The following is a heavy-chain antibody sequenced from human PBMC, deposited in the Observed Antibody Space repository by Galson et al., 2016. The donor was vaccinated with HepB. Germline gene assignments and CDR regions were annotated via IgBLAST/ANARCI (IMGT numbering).Heavy chain of an antibody. V-gene: IGHV3-30*18. J-gene: IGHJ3*02. CDR2: ISFNGGTN. Sequence: SLRLSCAASGFSFSDFGMHWVRQAPGKGLEWVAAISFNGGTNKRAESLEGRLSISRDNSKNTLYLEMSSLSADDTAVYYCAKELGVFDAFDIWGQGTTVTVSS. D-gene: IGHD3-3*02. CDR1: GFSFSDFG. CDR3: AKELGVFDAFDI.